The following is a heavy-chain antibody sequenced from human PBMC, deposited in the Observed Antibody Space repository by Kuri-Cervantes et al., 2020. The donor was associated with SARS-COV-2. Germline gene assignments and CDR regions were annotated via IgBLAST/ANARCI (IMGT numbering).Heavy chain of an antibody. CDR3: ARHGSYGWELSPYYFDY. CDR1: AGSISSSSYY. J-gene: IGHJ4*02. Sequence: SETLSLTCTVSAGSISSSSYYWGWIRQPPGKGLEWIGSMYYSGSTYYNPSLKSRVTISVDTSKNQFSLKLSSVTAADTAVYYCARHGSYGWELSPYYFDYWGQGTLVTVSS. CDR2: MYYSGST. D-gene: IGHD1-26*01. V-gene: IGHV4-39*01.